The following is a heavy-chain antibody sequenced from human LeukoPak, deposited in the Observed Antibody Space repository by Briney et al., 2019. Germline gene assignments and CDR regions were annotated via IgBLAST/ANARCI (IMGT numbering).Heavy chain of an antibody. CDR3: ARGRPLGYCSSTSCNGDRIFDY. Sequence: TSETLSLTCTVSGGSISSYYWSWIRQPPGKGLEWIGYIYYSGSTNYNPSLKSRVTISVDTSKNQFSLKLSSVTAADTAVYYCARGRPLGYCSSTSCNGDRIFDYWGQGTLVTVSS. V-gene: IGHV4-59*12. D-gene: IGHD2-2*01. CDR1: GGSISSYY. CDR2: IYYSGST. J-gene: IGHJ4*02.